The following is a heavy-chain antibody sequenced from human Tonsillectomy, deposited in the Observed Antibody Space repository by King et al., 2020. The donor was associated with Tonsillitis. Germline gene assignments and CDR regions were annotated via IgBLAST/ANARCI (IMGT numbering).Heavy chain of an antibody. Sequence: VKLVESGGGLVQPGRSLRLSCAASGFTFDDYAMHWVRQAPGKGLEWVSGISWNSGSICYADSVKGRFTISRDNAKNSLYLQMNSLRAEDTALYYCAKGFDYDSGGYMDDAFDIWGQGTMVTVSS. D-gene: IGHD3-22*01. J-gene: IGHJ3*02. CDR2: ISWNSGSI. CDR1: GFTFDDYA. CDR3: AKGFDYDSGGYMDDAFDI. V-gene: IGHV3-9*01.